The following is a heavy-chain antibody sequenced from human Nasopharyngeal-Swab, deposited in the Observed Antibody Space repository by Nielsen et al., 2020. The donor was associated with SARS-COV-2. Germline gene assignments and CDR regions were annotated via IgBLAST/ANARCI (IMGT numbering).Heavy chain of an antibody. CDR3: ARERRAYSSGDGYYYYGMDV. CDR2: IYSGGRT. Sequence: GGSLRLSCAASGFTVSSNYMSWVRQAPGKGLDWVSVIYSGGRTYYADSVKGRFTISRDNSKNTLYLQMNSLRAEDTAVYYCARERRAYSSGDGYYYYGMDVWGQGTTVTVSS. CDR1: GFTVSSNY. J-gene: IGHJ6*02. D-gene: IGHD6-19*01. V-gene: IGHV3-66*01.